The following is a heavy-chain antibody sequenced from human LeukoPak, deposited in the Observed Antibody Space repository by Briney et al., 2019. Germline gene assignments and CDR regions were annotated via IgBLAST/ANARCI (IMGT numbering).Heavy chain of an antibody. J-gene: IGHJ3*02. CDR1: GGSFSGYY. Sequence: SETLSLTCAVYGGSFSGYYWSWIRQPPGKGLEWIGEINHSGSTNYNPSLKSRVTISVDTSKNQFSLKLSSVTAADTAVYYCARRTTQWAGGAFDIWAKGQWSPSLQ. V-gene: IGHV4-34*01. D-gene: IGHD2-15*01. CDR3: ARRTTQWAGGAFDI. CDR2: INHSGST.